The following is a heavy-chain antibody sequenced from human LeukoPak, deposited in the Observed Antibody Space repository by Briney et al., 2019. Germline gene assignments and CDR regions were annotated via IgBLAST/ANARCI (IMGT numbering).Heavy chain of an antibody. J-gene: IGHJ4*02. V-gene: IGHV3-48*04. CDR3: ARDRRSGIVPAATDY. CDR1: GFTFSSYS. Sequence: GGSLRLSCAASGFTFSSYSMNWVRQAPGKGLEWVSYISSSSSTIYYADSVKGRFTISRDNAKNSLYLQMNSLRAEDTAVYYCARDRRSGIVPAATDYWGQGTLVTVSS. D-gene: IGHD2-2*01. CDR2: ISSSSSTI.